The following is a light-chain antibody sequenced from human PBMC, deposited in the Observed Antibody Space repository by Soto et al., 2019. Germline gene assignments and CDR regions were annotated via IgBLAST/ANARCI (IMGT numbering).Light chain of an antibody. CDR3: SSFTSSDTRV. J-gene: IGLJ3*02. CDR2: EFT. CDR1: YSDIGSNDF. Sequence: QSALTQPASVSGSPGQSITISCTGSYSDIGSNDFVSWYRQYPGKAPELIIYEFTNRPSGVSNRFSGSKSDNTASLTISGLQAEDEADYHCSSFTSSDTRVFGGGTKLTVL. V-gene: IGLV2-14*01.